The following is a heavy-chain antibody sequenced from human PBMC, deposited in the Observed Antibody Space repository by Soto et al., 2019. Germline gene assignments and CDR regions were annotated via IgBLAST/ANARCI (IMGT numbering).Heavy chain of an antibody. V-gene: IGHV4-34*01. CDR2: INHSGST. CDR1: GGSFSGYY. J-gene: IGHJ4*02. Sequence: QVQLQQWGAGLLKPSETLSLTCAVYGGSFSGYYWSWIRQPPGKGLEWIGEINHSGSTNYNPSLKSRVSISVDTSKNQFSLKLSSVTAADTAVYYCARRNPVAGTVYRGQGTLVTVSS. D-gene: IGHD6-19*01. CDR3: ARRNPVAGTVY.